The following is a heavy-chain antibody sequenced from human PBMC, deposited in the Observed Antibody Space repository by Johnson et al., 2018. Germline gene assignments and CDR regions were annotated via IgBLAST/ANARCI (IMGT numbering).Heavy chain of an antibody. CDR1: GFTFSSYS. Sequence: QVQLVESGGGLVQPGGSLRLSCAASGFTFSSYSMNWVRQAPGKGLAWVALIWYDGTNRFYADSVKGRFTISRDNSKKTLYLQMNSLRAEDTAVYYCAKGIDIWGQGTMVTVSS. CDR3: AKGIDI. V-gene: IGHV3-33*06. J-gene: IGHJ3*02. CDR2: IWYDGTNR.